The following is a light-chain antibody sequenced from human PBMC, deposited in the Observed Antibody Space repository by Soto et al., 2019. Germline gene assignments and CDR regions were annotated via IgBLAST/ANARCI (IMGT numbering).Light chain of an antibody. CDR3: QQYDGYSWT. CDR2: DVS. V-gene: IGKV1-5*01. J-gene: IGKJ1*01. Sequence: DIQMTHSPSTLSASVGDRVIITCRATQSIGRRLAWYQHKPGKAPRLLIYDVSTLESGVPSRFSGSGSGTEFTLTITSLQPDDFATYYCQQYDGYSWTFGQGTKVDI. CDR1: QSIGRR.